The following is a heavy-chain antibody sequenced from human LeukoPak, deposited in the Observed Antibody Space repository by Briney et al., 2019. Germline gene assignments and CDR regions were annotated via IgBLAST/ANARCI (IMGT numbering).Heavy chain of an antibody. CDR3: ARDRGYTRTNSGGYPVFDL. Sequence: GGSLRLSCTGAGFTFATYTFNWVRQAPGKGLEWVASIGATQTYIYYADSVKGRFTVSRDNAEKSVYLQMNNLRAEDTGVYYCARDRGYTRTNSGGYPVFDLWGQGTLVTDSS. J-gene: IGHJ4*02. CDR2: IGATQTYI. CDR1: GFTFATYT. V-gene: IGHV3-21*01. D-gene: IGHD2-15*01.